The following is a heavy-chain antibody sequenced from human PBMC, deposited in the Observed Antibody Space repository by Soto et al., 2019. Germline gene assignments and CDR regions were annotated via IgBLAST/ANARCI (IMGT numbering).Heavy chain of an antibody. D-gene: IGHD3-10*01. CDR1: GFTFSSYG. CDR3: AKDMGELLFDY. J-gene: IGHJ4*02. CDR2: ISYDGSNK. V-gene: IGHV3-30*18. Sequence: QVQLVESGGGVVQPGRSPRLSCAASGFTFSSYGMHWVRQAPGKGLERVAVISYDGSNKYYADSVKGRFTISRDNSKNTMYLQMNSLRAEDTAVYYCAKDMGELLFDYWGQGTLVTVSS.